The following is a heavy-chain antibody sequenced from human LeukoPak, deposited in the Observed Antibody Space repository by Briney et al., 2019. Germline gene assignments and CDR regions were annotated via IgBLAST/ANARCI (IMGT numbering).Heavy chain of an antibody. V-gene: IGHV3-23*01. J-gene: IGHJ4*02. CDR2: ISGSGGST. CDR3: AKAHSYGTRRNY. CDR1: GFTFSSYA. D-gene: IGHD5-18*01. Sequence: PGGSLRLSCAAPGFTFSSYAMSWVRQAPGKGLEWVSAISGSGGSTYYADSVKGRFTISRDNSKNTLYLQMNSLRAEDTAVYYCAKAHSYGTRRNYWGQGTLVTVSS.